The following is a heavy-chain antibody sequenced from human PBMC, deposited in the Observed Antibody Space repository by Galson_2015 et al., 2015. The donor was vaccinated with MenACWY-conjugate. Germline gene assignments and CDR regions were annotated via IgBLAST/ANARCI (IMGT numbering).Heavy chain of an antibody. Sequence: SLRLSCAASGFIFNTYWMHWVRHAPGKGLVWVSRINPGGSSTTYADSVKDRFTLSRDNAKNTLYLQMNSLRPEDTAVFYCAKTRGASFYFDSWGQGTLVTVSS. D-gene: IGHD1-26*01. CDR2: INPGGSST. V-gene: IGHV3-74*01. J-gene: IGHJ4*02. CDR3: AKTRGASFYFDS. CDR1: GFIFNTYW.